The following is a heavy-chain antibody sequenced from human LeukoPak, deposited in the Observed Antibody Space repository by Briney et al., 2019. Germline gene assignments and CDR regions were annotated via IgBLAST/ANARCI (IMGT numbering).Heavy chain of an antibody. Sequence: SVKVSCKASGGTFSSYAISWVRQAPGQGLEWMGGIIPIFGTANYAQKFRGRVTITADESTSTAYMELSSLRSEDTAVYYCARGGLSMVRGVPFDYWGQGTLVTVSS. J-gene: IGHJ4*02. CDR1: GGTFSSYA. CDR3: ARGGLSMVRGVPFDY. CDR2: IIPIFGTA. V-gene: IGHV1-69*01. D-gene: IGHD3-10*01.